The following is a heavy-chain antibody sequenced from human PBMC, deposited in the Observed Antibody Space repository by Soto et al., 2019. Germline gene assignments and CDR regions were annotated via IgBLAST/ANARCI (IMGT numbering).Heavy chain of an antibody. Sequence: GASVKVSCKASGYTFTSYGISWVRQAPGQGLEWMGWISAYNGNTNYAQKLQGRVTMTTDTSTSTAYMELRSLRSDDTAVYYCARTIFGVVIYYYYMDVWGKGTTVTVSS. V-gene: IGHV1-18*01. D-gene: IGHD3-3*01. J-gene: IGHJ6*03. CDR1: GYTFTSYG. CDR2: ISAYNGNT. CDR3: ARTIFGVVIYYYYMDV.